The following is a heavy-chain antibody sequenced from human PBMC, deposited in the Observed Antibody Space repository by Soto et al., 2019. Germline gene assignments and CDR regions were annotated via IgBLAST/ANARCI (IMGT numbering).Heavy chain of an antibody. CDR2: IRPGSGKA. CDR1: GYNFTDNR. D-gene: IGHD2-21*01. CDR3: ARGEIPLFKY. Sequence: QVHLVQSGAEVKKPGASVRVSCKASGYNFTDNRIHWLRQAPGQRLEWMGWIRPGSGKAQYSEKFLGRVTITRDTSATTAHMELSSLSPDDTASYYCARGEIPLFKYWGKGTLVTVPS. J-gene: IGHJ4*02. V-gene: IGHV1-3*01.